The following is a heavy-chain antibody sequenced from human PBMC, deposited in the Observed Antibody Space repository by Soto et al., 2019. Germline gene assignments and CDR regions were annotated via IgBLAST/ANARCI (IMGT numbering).Heavy chain of an antibody. CDR3: AKGFGSYWAVDY. D-gene: IGHD1-26*01. CDR1: GFSFSTYG. J-gene: IGHJ4*02. Sequence: QVHLVESGGGVVQPGRSLRLSCAASGFSFSTYGMHWVRQAPGKGLEWVAFISNDGSNKYYADSVKGRFTISRDNSKNTLYLQMHSLRAEDTAVYYCAKGFGSYWAVDYWGQGTMVTVSS. V-gene: IGHV3-30*18. CDR2: ISNDGSNK.